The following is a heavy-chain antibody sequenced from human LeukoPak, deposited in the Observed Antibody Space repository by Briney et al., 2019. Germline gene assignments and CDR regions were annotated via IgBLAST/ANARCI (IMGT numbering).Heavy chain of an antibody. J-gene: IGHJ4*02. CDR1: GGSISSYY. V-gene: IGHV4-59*01. D-gene: IGHD6-13*01. CDR2: IYYSGST. CDR3: ARDMWTQGMDY. Sequence: SETLSLTCTVSGGSISSYYWSWIRQPPGKGLEWIGYIYYSGSTNYNPSLKSRVTISVDTSKNQFSLKLSSVTAADTAVYYCARDMWTQGMDYWGQGTLGAVSS.